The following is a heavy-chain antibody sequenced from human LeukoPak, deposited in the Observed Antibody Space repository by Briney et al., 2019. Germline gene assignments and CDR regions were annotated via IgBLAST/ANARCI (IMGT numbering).Heavy chain of an antibody. J-gene: IGHJ4*02. CDR2: IRGSGGNK. CDR3: AKEAVDYDILTGYYTTGYFDY. Sequence: GGSLRLSCAASGFTFSSYAISWVRQAPGKGLEWVSGIRGSGGNKYYADSVKGRFTISRVNSKNTLYLQMSSLRAEDTAVHYCAKEAVDYDILTGYYTTGYFDYWGQGTLVTVSS. CDR1: GFTFSSYA. V-gene: IGHV3-23*01. D-gene: IGHD3-9*01.